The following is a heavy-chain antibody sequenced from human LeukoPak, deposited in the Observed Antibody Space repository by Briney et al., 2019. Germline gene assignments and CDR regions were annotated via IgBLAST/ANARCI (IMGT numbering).Heavy chain of an antibody. J-gene: IGHJ4*02. CDR1: GGSFSGYY. D-gene: IGHD2-15*01. CDR3: AKDKTGGSCQYYFDY. Sequence: PSETLSLTCAVYGGSFSGYYWSWIRQPPGKGLEWVSLISGDGGSTYYADSVKGRFTISRDNSKNSLYLQMNSLRTEDTALYYCAKDKTGGSCQYYFDYWGQGTLVTVSS. V-gene: IGHV3-43*02. CDR2: ISGDGGST.